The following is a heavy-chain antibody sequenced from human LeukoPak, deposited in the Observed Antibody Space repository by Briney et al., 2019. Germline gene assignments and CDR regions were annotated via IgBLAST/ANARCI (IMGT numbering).Heavy chain of an antibody. D-gene: IGHD2-15*01. CDR3: ARGGYCSGGTCFPFDS. Sequence: GGSLRLSCAASGFTFSSYSMNWVRQAPGKGLEWVSSISSSSSYIYYADSVKGRFTISRDNAKNSLYLQMNSLRAEDTAVYYCARGGYCSGGTCFPFDSWGQGTLVTVSS. J-gene: IGHJ4*02. CDR2: ISSSSSYI. CDR1: GFTFSSYS. V-gene: IGHV3-21*01.